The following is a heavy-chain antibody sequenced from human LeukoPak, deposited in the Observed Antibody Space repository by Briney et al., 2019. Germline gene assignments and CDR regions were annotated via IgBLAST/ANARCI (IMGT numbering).Heavy chain of an antibody. D-gene: IGHD3-3*01. J-gene: IGHJ4*02. CDR1: GYNFTDYY. CDR3: ASGYYDFWCGLY. Sequence: GASVKVSCKASGYNFTDYYIHWVRQAPGQGLEWMGWINPNSGGTDYGQKFRGRVTMTRDTSISTAYMELSSLRSDDTAVYYCASGYYDFWCGLYWGQGTLVTVSS. CDR2: INPNSGGT. V-gene: IGHV1-2*02.